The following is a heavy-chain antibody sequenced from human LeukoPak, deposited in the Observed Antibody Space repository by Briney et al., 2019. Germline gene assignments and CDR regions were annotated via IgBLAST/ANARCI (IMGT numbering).Heavy chain of an antibody. V-gene: IGHV4-4*07. CDR3: AREILLLSQDAFDI. CDR1: GGSISSYY. J-gene: IGHJ3*02. CDR2: IYTSGST. D-gene: IGHD2-15*01. Sequence: PSETLSLTCTVSGGSISSYYWSWIRQPAGKGLEWIGRIYTSGSTNYNPSLKSRVTMSVDTSKNQFSLKLSSVTAADTAVYYCAREILLLSQDAFDIWGQGTMVTVPS.